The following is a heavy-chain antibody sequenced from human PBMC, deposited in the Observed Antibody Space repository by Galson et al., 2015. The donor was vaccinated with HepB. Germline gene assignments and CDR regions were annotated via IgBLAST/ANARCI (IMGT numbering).Heavy chain of an antibody. J-gene: IGHJ4*02. CDR3: ARGIYCTTTICLNYDS. CDR2: IIPMSGAT. CDR1: GRTFSDYA. Sequence: SVKVSCKASGRTFSDYAINWVRQAPGHGVEWVGGIIPMSGATDYAQVFQGRATISAAVSTSTVYLAVTSLRSDDTAVDYCARGIYCTTTICLNYDSWGQGTLVTVSS. D-gene: IGHD2-8*01. V-gene: IGHV1-69*13.